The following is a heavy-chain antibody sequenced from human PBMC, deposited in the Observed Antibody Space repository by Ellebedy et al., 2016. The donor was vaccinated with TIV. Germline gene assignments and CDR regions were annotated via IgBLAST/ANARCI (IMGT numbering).Heavy chain of an antibody. CDR3: ARKCASGRYFDY. D-gene: IGHD1-26*01. CDR1: GGSISSHY. CDR2: IYNTGST. Sequence: MPSETLSLTCTVSGGSISSHYRSWIRQPPGKGLELIGHIYNTGSTNYNPSLKSRVTISIDTSKNQLSLKLNAVTAADTAVYFCARKCASGRYFDYWGQGTLVTVSS. V-gene: IGHV4-59*08. J-gene: IGHJ4*02.